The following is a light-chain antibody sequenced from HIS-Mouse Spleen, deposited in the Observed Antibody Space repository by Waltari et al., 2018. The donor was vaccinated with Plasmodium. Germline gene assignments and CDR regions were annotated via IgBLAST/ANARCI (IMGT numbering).Light chain of an antibody. CDR3: QQYNNWPAWT. V-gene: IGKV3-15*01. CDR1: QSVSSN. J-gene: IGKJ1*01. Sequence: DIVMTQSPATLSVSPGERATLSCRASQSVSSNLAWYQQKPGQAPRRLIYGASTRATGIPARFSGSGSGTEFTLTISSLQSEDFAVYYCQQYNNWPAWTFGQGTKVEIK. CDR2: GAS.